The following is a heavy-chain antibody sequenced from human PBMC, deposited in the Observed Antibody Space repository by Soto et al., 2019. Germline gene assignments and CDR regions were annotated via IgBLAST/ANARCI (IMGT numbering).Heavy chain of an antibody. CDR2: INPNSGGT. CDR3: AKNRGGLAVGAFFSHPKRDMHV. CDR1: GYTFTGYY. Sequence: ASVKVSCKASGYTFTGYYIHWVRQAPGQGLEWMGGINPNSGGTNYAQKFQGWVTMTRDTSITTAYMELNRLRSDDTAVYYRAKNRGGLAVGAFFSHPKRDMHVCGQGSTVTVSS. V-gene: IGHV1-2*04. J-gene: IGHJ6*02. D-gene: IGHD6-19*01.